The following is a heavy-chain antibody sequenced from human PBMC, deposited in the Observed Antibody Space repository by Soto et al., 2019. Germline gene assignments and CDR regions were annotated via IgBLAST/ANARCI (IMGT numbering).Heavy chain of an antibody. J-gene: IGHJ6*02. V-gene: IGHV1-69*12. D-gene: IGHD1-20*01. CDR2: IIPIFGTA. CDR1: GGTFSSYA. CDR3: ARSITGTVSYYYGMDV. Sequence: QVQLVQSGAEVKKPGSSVKVSCKASGGTFSSYAISWVRQAPGQGLEWMGGIIPIFGTANYAQKFQGRVTIAADESTSTAYMELRSLRSEYTAVYYCARSITGTVSYYYGMDVWCQGTTVTFSS.